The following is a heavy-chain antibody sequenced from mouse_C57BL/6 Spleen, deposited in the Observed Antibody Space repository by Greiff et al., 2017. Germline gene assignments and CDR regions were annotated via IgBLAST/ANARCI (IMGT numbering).Heavy chain of an antibody. Sequence: QVQLQQPGAELVKPGASVKLSCKASGYTFTSYWMQWVKQRPGQGLEWICEIDPSDSYTNYNQKFKGKAALTVDTSSSTAYMQLSSLTSEDSAVYYCARTGSYYYAMDYWGQGTSVTVSS. CDR1: GYTFTSYW. CDR3: ARTGSYYYAMDY. CDR2: IDPSDSYT. D-gene: IGHD4-1*01. V-gene: IGHV1-50*01. J-gene: IGHJ4*01.